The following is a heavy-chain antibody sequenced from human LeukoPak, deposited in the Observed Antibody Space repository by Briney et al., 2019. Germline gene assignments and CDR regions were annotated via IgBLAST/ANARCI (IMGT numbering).Heavy chain of an antibody. Sequence: EASVKVSCKASGYTFTGYYMHWVRQAPGQGLEWMGRINPNSGGTNYAQKFQGRVTMTRDTSISTAYMQLSRLRSDDTAVYYCARFGEWPGYFDYWGQGTLVTVSS. V-gene: IGHV1-2*06. CDR1: GYTFTGYY. D-gene: IGHD2-8*01. J-gene: IGHJ4*02. CDR2: INPNSGGT. CDR3: ARFGEWPGYFDY.